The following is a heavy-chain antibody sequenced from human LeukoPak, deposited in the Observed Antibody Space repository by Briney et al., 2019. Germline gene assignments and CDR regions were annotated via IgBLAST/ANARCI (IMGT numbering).Heavy chain of an antibody. Sequence: GGSLRLSCAASGFTFSSYGMSWVRQAPGKGLEWVSAISGSGGSTYYADSVKGRFTISRDNSKNTLYLQMNSLRAEDTAVYYCATSSGWYIEYYFDYWGQGTLVTVSS. D-gene: IGHD6-19*01. V-gene: IGHV3-23*01. CDR1: GFTFSSYG. J-gene: IGHJ4*02. CDR2: ISGSGGST. CDR3: ATSSGWYIEYYFDY.